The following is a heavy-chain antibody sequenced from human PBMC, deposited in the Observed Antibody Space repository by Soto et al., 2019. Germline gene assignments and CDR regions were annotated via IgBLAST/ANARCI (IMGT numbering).Heavy chain of an antibody. D-gene: IGHD7-27*01. CDR1: GYSFTTYY. J-gene: IGHJ5*02. V-gene: IGHV1-46*01. Sequence: ASVKVSCKASGYSFTTYYMHWVRQAPGQGLEWMGILNPSDGSVTYALELQGRVTMTRDTSTSTVYMELSSLRSEDTAVYYCARDTSSNWGFDPWGQGTLVTVSS. CDR3: ARDTSSNWGFDP. CDR2: LNPSDGSV.